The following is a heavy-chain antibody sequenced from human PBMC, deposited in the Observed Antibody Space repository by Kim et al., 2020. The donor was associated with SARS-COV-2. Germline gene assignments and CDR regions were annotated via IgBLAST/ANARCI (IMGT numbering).Heavy chain of an antibody. CDR3: ARDYGDPEKYYYGMDV. D-gene: IGHD4-17*01. CDR2: IYYSGST. V-gene: IGHV4-31*03. CDR1: GGSISSGGYY. J-gene: IGHJ6*02. Sequence: SETLSLTCTVSGGSISSGGYYWSWIRQHPGKGLEWIGYIYYSGSTYYNPSLKSRVTISVDTSKNQFSLKLSSVTAADTAVYYCARDYGDPEKYYYGMDVWGQGTTVTVSS.